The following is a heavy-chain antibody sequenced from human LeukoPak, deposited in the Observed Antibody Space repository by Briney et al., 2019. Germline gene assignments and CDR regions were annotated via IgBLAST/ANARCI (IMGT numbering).Heavy chain of an antibody. Sequence: GASVKVSCKASGGTFSSYAISWVRQAPGQGLEWMGGIIPIFGTANYAQKFQGRVTITADESTSTAYMELSSLRSEDTAVYYCARAPSGYSSSWYLLYFDYWGQGTLVTVSS. CDR1: GGTFSSYA. J-gene: IGHJ4*02. CDR2: IIPIFGTA. V-gene: IGHV1-69*13. CDR3: ARAPSGYSSSWYLLYFDY. D-gene: IGHD6-13*01.